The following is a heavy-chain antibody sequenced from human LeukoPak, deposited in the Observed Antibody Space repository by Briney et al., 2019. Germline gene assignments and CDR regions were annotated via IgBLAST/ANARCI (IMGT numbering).Heavy chain of an antibody. CDR3: AREIRSGDYIWGSYRYAFDI. CDR2: ISSGSTYI. V-gene: IGHV3-21*01. Sequence: GGSLRLSYAASGFTFSSYSMNWVRQAPGKGLEWVSSISSGSTYIYYADSVRGRFTISRDNTKNSLYLLMNSLRAEDTAVYYCAREIRSGDYIWGSYRYAFDIWGQGTMVTVSS. D-gene: IGHD3-16*02. J-gene: IGHJ3*02. CDR1: GFTFSSYS.